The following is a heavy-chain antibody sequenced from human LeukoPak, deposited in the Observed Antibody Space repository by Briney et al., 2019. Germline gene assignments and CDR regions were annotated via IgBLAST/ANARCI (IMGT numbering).Heavy chain of an antibody. CDR1: GFTFSSYW. Sequence: GGSLRLSCAASGFTFSSYWTHWVRQAPGKGLVWVSRITTDGRSTSYADSVKGRFTMSRDNAKNTLYLQMNSLRAEDTAVYYCTRGSAIASSDWGQGTLVTVSS. CDR2: ITTDGRST. CDR3: TRGSAIASSD. D-gene: IGHD3-3*02. V-gene: IGHV3-74*01. J-gene: IGHJ1*01.